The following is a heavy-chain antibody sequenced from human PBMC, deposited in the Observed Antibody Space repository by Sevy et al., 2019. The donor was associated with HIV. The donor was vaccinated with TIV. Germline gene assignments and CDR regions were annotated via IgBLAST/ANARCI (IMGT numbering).Heavy chain of an antibody. V-gene: IGHV3-7*01. CDR3: ARAQQVTMLVVIGGLYFDF. D-gene: IGHD3-22*01. CDR2: IKQDMSEK. CDR1: GFTFSSYW. Sequence: GGSLRLSCAASGFTFSSYWMTWVRQAPGKGLEWVANIKQDMSEKYYAHSVNGRFTISRDNARHSLYLQMESLRAEDTAVYYCARAQQVTMLVVIGGLYFDFWGQGTLVTVSS. J-gene: IGHJ4*02.